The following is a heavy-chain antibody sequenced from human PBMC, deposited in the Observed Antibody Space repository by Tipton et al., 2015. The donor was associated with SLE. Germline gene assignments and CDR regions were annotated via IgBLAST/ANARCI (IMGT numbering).Heavy chain of an antibody. V-gene: IGHV3-30-3*01. D-gene: IGHD5-18*01. CDR3: ARADTTTGYYYYIDV. CDR1: GFTFSSYA. CDR2: ISYDGSNK. J-gene: IGHJ6*03. Sequence: QLVQSGGGVVQPGRSLRLSCAASGFTFSSYAMHWVRQAPGKGLEWVAVISYDGSNKYYADSVKGRFTIYRDNSKNTLYLQMNSLRAEVTAVYYCARADTTTGYYYYIDVWGKGTTVTVSS.